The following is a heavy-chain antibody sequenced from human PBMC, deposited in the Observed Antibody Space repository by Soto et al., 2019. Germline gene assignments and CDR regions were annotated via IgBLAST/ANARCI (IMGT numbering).Heavy chain of an antibody. Sequence: LRLSCAASGFTFSSYWMNWVRQAPGKGLEGVANIKQDGSEKYYVDSVKGRFTISRDNAKNSLYLQMNSLRAEDTAVYYCARDGAAAGSLDYWGQGTLGTVPQ. CDR1: GFTFSSYW. J-gene: IGHJ4*02. V-gene: IGHV3-7*01. D-gene: IGHD6-13*01. CDR3: ARDGAAAGSLDY. CDR2: IKQDGSEK.